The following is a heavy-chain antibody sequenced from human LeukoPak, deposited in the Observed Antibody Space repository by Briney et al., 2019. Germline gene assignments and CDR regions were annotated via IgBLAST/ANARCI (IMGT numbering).Heavy chain of an antibody. D-gene: IGHD2-8*01. CDR3: ARGGLRVMVYRLYYMDV. CDR2: INPNSGGT. Sequence: ASVKVSCKASGYTFTSYGISWLRQAPGQGLEWMGWINPNSGGTNYAQKFQGRVTMTRDTSISTAYMELTRLRSDDTAVYYCARGGLRVMVYRLYYMDVWGKGTTVTVS. J-gene: IGHJ6*03. V-gene: IGHV1-2*02. CDR1: GYTFTSYG.